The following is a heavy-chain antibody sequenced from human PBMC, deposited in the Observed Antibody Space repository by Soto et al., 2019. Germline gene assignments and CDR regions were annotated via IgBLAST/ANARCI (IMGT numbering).Heavy chain of an antibody. J-gene: IGHJ4*02. Sequence: GALVKVSCKASGGTFSSYTISWVRQAPGQGLEWMGRIIPILGIANYAQKFQGRVTITADKSTSTAYMELSSLRSEDTAVYYCARAPLGYCSGGSCSHFDYRGQGTLVPVSS. D-gene: IGHD2-15*01. V-gene: IGHV1-69*02. CDR1: GGTFSSYT. CDR2: IIPILGIA. CDR3: ARAPLGYCSGGSCSHFDY.